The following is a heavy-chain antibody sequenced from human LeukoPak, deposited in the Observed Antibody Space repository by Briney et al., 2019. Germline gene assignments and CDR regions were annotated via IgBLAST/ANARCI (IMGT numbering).Heavy chain of an antibody. D-gene: IGHD4-23*01. V-gene: IGHV4-34*01. CDR1: GGSFSGYY. J-gene: IGHJ2*01. Sequence: KPSETLSLTCAVYGGSFSGYYWSWICQPPGKGLEWIGEINHSGSTNYNPSLKSRVTISVDTSKNQFSLKLSSVTAADTAVYYCARALPANSAAGPGRYFDLWGRGTLVTVSS. CDR3: ARALPANSAAGPGRYFDL. CDR2: INHSGST.